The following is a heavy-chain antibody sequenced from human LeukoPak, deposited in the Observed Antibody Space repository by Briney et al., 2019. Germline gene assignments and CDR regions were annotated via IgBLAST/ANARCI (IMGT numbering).Heavy chain of an antibody. Sequence: ASVKVSCKVSGYTLTDLSIQWVRQAPGKGLEWMGGFDPEDGETIYAQNFQGRVSMTEDTSTDTAYMEFPSLRSEDTAVYYCAAGYDSAWSKDSFDVWGQGTMVTVSS. V-gene: IGHV1-24*01. CDR3: AAGYDSAWSKDSFDV. CDR1: GYTLTDLS. J-gene: IGHJ3*01. CDR2: FDPEDGET. D-gene: IGHD6-19*01.